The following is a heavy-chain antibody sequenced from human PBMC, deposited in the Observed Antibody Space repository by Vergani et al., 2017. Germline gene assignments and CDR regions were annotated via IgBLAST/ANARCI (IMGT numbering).Heavy chain of an antibody. CDR2: INPSGGHT. CDR1: GYTFSNYY. J-gene: IGHJ4*02. D-gene: IGHD3-9*01. CDR3: ARGDYGSLTGYRY. V-gene: IGHV1-46*03. Sequence: QVQVVQSGAEVKKSGASVKVSCKTSGYTFSNYYMHCVRQSPGQGLECMGIINPSGGHTNYAKKFQGRVTMTRDTSTSTVYMELSSLRSEDTAIYYCARGDYGSLTGYRYWGQGTLVTVSA.